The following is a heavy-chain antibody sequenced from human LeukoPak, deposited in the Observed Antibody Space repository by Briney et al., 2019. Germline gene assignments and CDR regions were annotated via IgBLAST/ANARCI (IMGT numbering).Heavy chain of an antibody. Sequence: ASAKVSCKTSGYSFTTYGITWVRQAPGRGLEWMGWSNPDNGFTKYAQKLQGRVTMTTDTSATTAYMELKSLTSDDTAVYYCARMLSGGPFDNWGQGTLVTVSS. D-gene: IGHD5-12*01. V-gene: IGHV1-18*01. J-gene: IGHJ4*02. CDR1: GYSFTTYG. CDR2: SNPDNGFT. CDR3: ARMLSGGPFDN.